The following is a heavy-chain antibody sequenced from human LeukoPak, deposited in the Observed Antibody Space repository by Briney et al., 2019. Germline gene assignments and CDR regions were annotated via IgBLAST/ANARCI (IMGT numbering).Heavy chain of an antibody. J-gene: IGHJ4*02. CDR2: INPSGGST. CDR3: ARARALIAAAGLDY. V-gene: IGHV1-46*01. CDR1: GYTFTSSY. D-gene: IGHD6-13*01. Sequence: GASVKVSCKASGYTFTSSYIHWVRQAPGQGLQWMGIINPSGGSTGYAQKFQGRVTMTRDTSTSTVYMELSSLRSEDTAMYYCARARALIAAAGLDYWGQGSLVTVSS.